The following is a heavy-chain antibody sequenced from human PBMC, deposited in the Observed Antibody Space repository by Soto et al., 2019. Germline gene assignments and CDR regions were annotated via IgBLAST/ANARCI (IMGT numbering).Heavy chain of an antibody. V-gene: IGHV3-48*02. Sequence: EVQLVESGGGLVQPGGSLRLSCTASGFTFSSYSMNWVRQAPGKGLEWVSYISSGSYNIYYADSVKGRLTISRDNAKDSLYLQMSSLRYDDSAVYYCARGPSAAAPLSDWYFDLWGRGTLVTVSS. D-gene: IGHD2-2*01. CDR1: GFTFSSYS. J-gene: IGHJ2*01. CDR2: ISSGSYNI. CDR3: ARGPSAAAPLSDWYFDL.